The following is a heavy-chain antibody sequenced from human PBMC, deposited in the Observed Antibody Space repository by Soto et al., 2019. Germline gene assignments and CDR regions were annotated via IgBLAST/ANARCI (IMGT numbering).Heavy chain of an antibody. J-gene: IGHJ4*02. CDR3: ARSVEGHFDY. CDR1: GFPFSIYS. V-gene: IGHV3-48*02. D-gene: IGHD6-19*01. CDR2: ITSDTNTI. Sequence: EVHLVESGGGLVQPGGSLRLSCVASGFPFSIYSMNWVRQAPGKGLEWSSYITSDTNTIKYADSVKGRFTISRDNAKNLGYLQMKSLRDEDTAMYFCARSVEGHFDYWGQGTVVTVSS.